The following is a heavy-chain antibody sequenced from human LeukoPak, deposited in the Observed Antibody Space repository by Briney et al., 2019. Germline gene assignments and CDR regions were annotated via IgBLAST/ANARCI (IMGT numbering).Heavy chain of an antibody. CDR3: LRDFDY. CDR1: GFTFSSYV. CDR2: ISYDGSNK. J-gene: IGHJ4*02. D-gene: IGHD4-17*01. V-gene: IGHV3-30*03. Sequence: GGSLRLSCAASGFTFSSYVMHWVRQAPGKGLEWVSVISYDGSNKYYADSVKGRFTISRDDSKNTLYLQMNSLRAEDTAVYYCLRDFDYWGQGTLVTVSS.